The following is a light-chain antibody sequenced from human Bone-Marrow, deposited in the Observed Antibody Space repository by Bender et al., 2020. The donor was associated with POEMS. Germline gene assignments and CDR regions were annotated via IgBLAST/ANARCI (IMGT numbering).Light chain of an antibody. CDR1: SNDVAAYDY. CDR2: DVT. V-gene: IGLV2-23*02. J-gene: IGLJ3*02. CDR3: CSYAGSSTWV. Sequence: QSVLTQPAAVSGSPGQSITISCTGTSNDVAAYDYVSWYQQYPGKAPTLIISDVTNRPSGISSRFSGSKSGNTASLTISGLQAEDEADYYCCSYAGSSTWVFGGGTKLTVL.